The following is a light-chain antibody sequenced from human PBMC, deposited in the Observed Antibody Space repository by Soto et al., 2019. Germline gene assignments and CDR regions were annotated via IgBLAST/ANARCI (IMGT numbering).Light chain of an antibody. CDR1: QSVSSN. CDR3: QRYNNWPPWT. V-gene: IGKV3-15*01. CDR2: GAS. Sequence: EIVMTQSPATLSVSPGERATLSCRASQSVSSNLAWYQQKPGQAPRLLIYGASTRATGIPARFSGSGSGTEVTLTISSRQSEGFAVYYCQRYNNWPPWTFGQGTKVEIK. J-gene: IGKJ1*01.